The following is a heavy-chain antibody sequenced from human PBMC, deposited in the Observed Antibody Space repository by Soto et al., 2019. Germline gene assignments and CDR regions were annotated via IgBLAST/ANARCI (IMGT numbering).Heavy chain of an antibody. CDR2: INSDGSST. Sequence: EVQLVESGGGLVQPGGSLRLSCAASGFTFSSYWMHWVRQAPGKGLVWVSRINSDGSSTSYADSVKGRFTISRDNSKNTLYLQMNSLRAEDTAVYYCARAATRMVRGVISGFDYWGQGTLVTVSS. D-gene: IGHD3-10*01. CDR1: GFTFSSYW. V-gene: IGHV3-74*01. J-gene: IGHJ4*02. CDR3: ARAATRMVRGVISGFDY.